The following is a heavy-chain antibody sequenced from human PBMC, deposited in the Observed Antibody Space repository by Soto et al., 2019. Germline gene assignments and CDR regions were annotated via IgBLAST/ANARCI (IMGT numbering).Heavy chain of an antibody. CDR1: GFTFGDYA. V-gene: IGHV3-49*03. D-gene: IGHD1-26*01. Sequence: GGSLRLSCTASGFTFGDYAMSWFRQAPGKGLEWVGFIRSKAYGGTTEYAASVKGRFTISRDDSKSIAYLQMNSLKTEDTAVYYCTRDSFTLRGWEHLYYYYYYMDVWGKGTKVTVYS. J-gene: IGHJ6*03. CDR3: TRDSFTLRGWEHLYYYYYYMDV. CDR2: IRSKAYGGTT.